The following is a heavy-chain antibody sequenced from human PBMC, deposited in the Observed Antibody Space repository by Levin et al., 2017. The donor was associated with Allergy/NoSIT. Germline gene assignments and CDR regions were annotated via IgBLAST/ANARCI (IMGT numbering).Heavy chain of an antibody. J-gene: IGHJ6*02. CDR3: ASLQVQNYFYYGMDV. V-gene: IGHV3-7*01. CDR2: IKRDGSER. CDR1: GFRFSTYW. Sequence: GESLKISCAASGFRFSTYWMTWVRQVPGKGLEWVANIKRDGSERYYVDSVKGRFTISRDNAENLLYLQMNSLRADDTAVYYCASLQVQNYFYYGMDVWGQGTTVTVSS. D-gene: IGHD1-1*01.